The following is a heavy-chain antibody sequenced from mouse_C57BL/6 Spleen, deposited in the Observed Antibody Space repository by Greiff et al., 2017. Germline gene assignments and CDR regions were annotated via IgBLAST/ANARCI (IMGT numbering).Heavy chain of an antibody. V-gene: IGHV1-15*01. CDR3: ETAGDGY. Sequence: QVQLQPSGAELVRPGASVTLSFKASGYTFTDYEMHWVKQTPVHGLEWIGAIDPETGGTAYNQKFKGKAILTADKSSSTAYMELRSLTSEDSAVYYCETAGDGYWGQGTTLTVSS. D-gene: IGHD3-2*01. J-gene: IGHJ2*01. CDR2: IDPETGGT. CDR1: GYTFTDYE.